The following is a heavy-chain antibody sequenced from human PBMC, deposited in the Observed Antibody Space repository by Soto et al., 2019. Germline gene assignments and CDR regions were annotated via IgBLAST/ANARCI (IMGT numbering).Heavy chain of an antibody. CDR2: TRNKANSYTT. CDR3: ARDRGYGSGKFQYYYYYGMDV. V-gene: IGHV3-72*01. J-gene: IGHJ6*02. CDR1: GFTFSDHY. Sequence: HPGGSLRLSCAASGFTFSDHYMDWVRQAPGKGLEWVGRTRNKANSYTTEYAASVKGRFTISRDDSKNSLYLQMNSLKTEDTAVYYCARDRGYGSGKFQYYYYYGMDVWGQGTTVTVSS. D-gene: IGHD3-10*01.